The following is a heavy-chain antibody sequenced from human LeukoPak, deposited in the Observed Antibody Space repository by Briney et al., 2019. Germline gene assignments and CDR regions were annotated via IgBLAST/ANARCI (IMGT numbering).Heavy chain of an antibody. CDR1: GGSFTSYY. V-gene: IGHV4-4*07. CDR2: IDTSGTT. CDR3: ARGAKYYYGSRTFFFFEY. D-gene: IGHD3-10*01. Sequence: TSETLSLTCTVSGGSFTSYYWSWIRQPAGKGLEWIGHIDTSGTTNYNPSLKSRVTMSTDTSKNQFSLKLSSVTAADTAIYYCARGAKYYYGSRTFFFFEYWGQGTLLTVSS. J-gene: IGHJ4*02.